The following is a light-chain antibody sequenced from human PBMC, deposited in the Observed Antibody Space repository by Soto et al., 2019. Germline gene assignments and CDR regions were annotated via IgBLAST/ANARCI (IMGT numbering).Light chain of an antibody. Sequence: KVMYKWPAPRSVKKGERVTLSCRASQSVNRQVLWYQHRPGQAPRLLIYDTSARAAGIPARFSGSGSATEFTLTISSLGSGDFTVYCLQVNLELPQTFCEVSKVDIK. V-gene: IGKV3-15*01. CDR1: QSVNRQ. CDR2: DTS. CDR3: QVNLELPQT. J-gene: IGKJ1*01.